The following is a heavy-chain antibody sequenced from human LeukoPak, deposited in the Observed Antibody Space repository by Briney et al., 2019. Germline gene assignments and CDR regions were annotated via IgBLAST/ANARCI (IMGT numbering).Heavy chain of an antibody. V-gene: IGHV4-59*01. J-gene: IGHJ3*02. Sequence: SETLSLTCTVSGGSISSYYWSWIRQPPGKGLEWIGYIYFSGSTNYNPSLKSRVTISVDTSKNQFSLKLSSVTAADTAVYYCARGRHYYDSSGYPDAFDIWGQGTVVTVSS. D-gene: IGHD3-22*01. CDR3: ARGRHYYDSSGYPDAFDI. CDR1: GGSISSYY. CDR2: IYFSGST.